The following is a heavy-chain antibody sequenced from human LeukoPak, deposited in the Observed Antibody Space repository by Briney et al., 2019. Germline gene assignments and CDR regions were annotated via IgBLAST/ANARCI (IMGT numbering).Heavy chain of an antibody. V-gene: IGHV3-64*01. CDR3: ARGDGYGPFDY. D-gene: IGHD4-17*01. CDR2: ISSNGGST. Sequence: GGSLRLSCAASGFTFSSYAMHWVRQAPGKGLEYVSAISSNGGSTYYANSVKGRFTISRDNSKNTLYLQMGNLRAEDMAVYYCARGDGYGPFDYWGQGTLVTVSS. CDR1: GFTFSSYA. J-gene: IGHJ4*02.